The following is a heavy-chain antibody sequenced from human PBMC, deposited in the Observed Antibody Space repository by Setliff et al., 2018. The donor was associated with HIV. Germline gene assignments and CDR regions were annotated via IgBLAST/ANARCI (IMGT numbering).Heavy chain of an antibody. Sequence: ASVKVSCKASGYTFTSYYLNWVRQAPGQGLEWMGIINPSGGNTKYAQKFQGRVTMTRDTSTSTVYMELSSLRSEDTALYYCARDHYYGSGTYYRGGSGFDPWGRGTLVTVSS. CDR2: INPSGGNT. V-gene: IGHV1-46*01. CDR3: ARDHYYGSGTYYRGGSGFDP. D-gene: IGHD3-10*01. J-gene: IGHJ5*02. CDR1: GYTFTSYY.